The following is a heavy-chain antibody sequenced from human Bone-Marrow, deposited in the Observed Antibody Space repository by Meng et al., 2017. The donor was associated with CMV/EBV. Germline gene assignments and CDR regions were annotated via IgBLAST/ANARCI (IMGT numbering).Heavy chain of an antibody. V-gene: IGHV3-21*01. CDR1: GFTFSSYS. D-gene: IGHD2-21*01. Sequence: GESLKISCAASGFTFSSYSMNWVRQAPGKGLEWVSSISSSSSYIYYADSVKGRFTISRDNAKNSLYLQMNSLRAEDTAVYYCARGGIPYCGGDCYHNFDYWGQGTLVTVSS. J-gene: IGHJ4*02. CDR2: ISSSSSYI. CDR3: ARGGIPYCGGDCYHNFDY.